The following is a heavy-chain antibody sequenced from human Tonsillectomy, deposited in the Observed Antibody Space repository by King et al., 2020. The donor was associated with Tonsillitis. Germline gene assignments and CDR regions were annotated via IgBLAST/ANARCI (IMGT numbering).Heavy chain of an antibody. D-gene: IGHD6-19*01. CDR2: ISGSGAST. CDR3: AKAILGAQSQWLVPVDF. CDR1: GFTCSNYA. Sequence: VQLVESGGGLAQPGGSLRLSCAASGFTCSNYAMAWVRQAPGKGLEWVSGISGSGASTHYTDSVRGRFTMSRDNSKNTLYLELRNLRGDDTAVYYCAKAILGAQSQWLVPVDFWGQGTLVTVSS. V-gene: IGHV3-23*04. J-gene: IGHJ4*02.